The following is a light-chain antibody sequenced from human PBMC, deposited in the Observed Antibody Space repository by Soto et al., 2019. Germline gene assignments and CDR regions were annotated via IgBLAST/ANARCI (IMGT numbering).Light chain of an antibody. CDR2: SNN. J-gene: IGLJ2*01. CDR3: AAWDDSLNGRGV. CDR1: SSNIGSNT. Sequence: QAVVPQPPSASGTPGQRVTLSCSGRSSNIGSNTVNWYQPLPGTAPKLLSYSNNQRPSGVPDRFSGSKSGTSASLAISGLQSEDEAYYYCAAWDDSLNGRGVFGGGTKVTVL. V-gene: IGLV1-44*01.